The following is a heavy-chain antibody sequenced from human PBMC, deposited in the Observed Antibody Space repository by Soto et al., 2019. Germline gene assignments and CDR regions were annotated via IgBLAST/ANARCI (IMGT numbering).Heavy chain of an antibody. CDR1: GGSFSGYY. CDR3: ARGRQLVRYYYYGMDV. D-gene: IGHD6-13*01. CDR2: INHSGST. Sequence: QVQLQQWGAGLLKPSETLSLTCAVYGGSFSGYYWSWIRQPPGKGLEWIGEINHSGSTNYTPSLKSRVTRSVDTSKNQFSLKLSSVAAADTAVYYCARGRQLVRYYYYGMDVWGQGTTVTVSS. J-gene: IGHJ6*02. V-gene: IGHV4-34*01.